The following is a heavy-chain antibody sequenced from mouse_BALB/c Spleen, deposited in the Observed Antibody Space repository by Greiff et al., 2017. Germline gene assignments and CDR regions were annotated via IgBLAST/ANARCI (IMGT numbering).Heavy chain of an antibody. CDR3: AITTATRYYFDY. D-gene: IGHD1-2*01. V-gene: IGHV1-82*01. CDR1: GYAFSSSW. Sequence: VQLQQSGPELVKPGASVKISCKASGYAFSSSWMNWVKQRPGQGLEWIGRIYPGDGDTNYNGKFKGKATLTADKSSSTAYMQLSSLTSVDSAVYFCAITTATRYYFDYWGQGTTLTVSS. CDR2: IYPGDGDT. J-gene: IGHJ2*01.